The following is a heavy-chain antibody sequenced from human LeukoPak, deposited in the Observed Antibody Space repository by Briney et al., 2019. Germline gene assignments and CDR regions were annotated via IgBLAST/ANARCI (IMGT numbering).Heavy chain of an antibody. D-gene: IGHD1-26*01. Sequence: PGGSLRLSCAASGFTYSSYEMNWVRQAPGKGLEWVSYISSSGSTIYYADSVKGRFTISRDNAKNSLYLQMNSLRAEDTAVYYCARDLGREPDLGYFDYWGQGTLVTVSS. V-gene: IGHV3-48*03. J-gene: IGHJ4*02. CDR2: ISSSGSTI. CDR1: GFTYSSYE. CDR3: ARDLGREPDLGYFDY.